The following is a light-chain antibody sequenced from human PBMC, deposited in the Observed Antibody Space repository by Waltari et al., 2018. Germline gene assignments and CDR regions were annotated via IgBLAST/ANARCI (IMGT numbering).Light chain of an antibody. CDR2: WAS. V-gene: IGKV4-1*01. CDR1: QSVLYSSTDKNY. J-gene: IGKJ1*01. Sequence: DIVMTQSPDSLAVSLGERATINCKYSQSVLYSSTDKNYLAWYQQKPGQPPKLLIYWASTRYSGVPDRFSGSGSGTDFNLTISSLQAEDVAVYFCQQYYSRRTFGQGTKVEVK. CDR3: QQYYSRRT.